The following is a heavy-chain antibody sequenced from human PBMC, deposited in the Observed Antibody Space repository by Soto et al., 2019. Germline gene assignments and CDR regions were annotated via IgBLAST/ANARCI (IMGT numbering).Heavy chain of an antibody. V-gene: IGHV1-69*02. CDR1: GGTFSSYT. D-gene: IGHD2-21*02. Sequence: QVQLVQSGAEVKKPGSSVKVSCKASGGTFSSYTISWVRQAPGQGLEWMGRIIPILGIANYAQKFQGRVTITTDKSTSTAYMELSSLRSEDTAVYYCARAPVVVTAIPPYWYFDLWGRGTLVTVSS. CDR2: IIPILGIA. J-gene: IGHJ2*01. CDR3: ARAPVVVTAIPPYWYFDL.